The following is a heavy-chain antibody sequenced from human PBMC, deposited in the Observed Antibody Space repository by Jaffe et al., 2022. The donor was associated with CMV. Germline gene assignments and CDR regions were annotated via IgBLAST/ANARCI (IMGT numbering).Heavy chain of an antibody. J-gene: IGHJ4*02. D-gene: IGHD3-10*01. CDR3: ARRILWFGELLNPEVFDY. Sequence: QVQLVQSGAEVKKPGASVKVSCKASGYTFTGYYMHWVRQAPGQGLEWMGWINPNSGGTNYAQKFQGRVTMTRDTSISTAYMELSRLRSDDTAVYYCARRILWFGELLNPEVFDYWGQGTLVTVSS. V-gene: IGHV1-2*02. CDR1: GYTFTGYY. CDR2: INPNSGGT.